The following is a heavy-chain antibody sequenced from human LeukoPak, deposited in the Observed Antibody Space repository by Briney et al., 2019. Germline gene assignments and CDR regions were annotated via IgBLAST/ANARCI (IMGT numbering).Heavy chain of an antibody. CDR1: GYSISSGYY. V-gene: IGHV4-38-2*02. CDR2: INHSGNT. D-gene: IGHD2-15*01. J-gene: IGHJ4*02. Sequence: SETLSLTCSVSGYSISSGYYWGWIRQPPGKGLEWIGEINHSGNTNYNPSLKSRVTISVDTSKNQFSLKLSSVTAADTAVYYCARGSTRIRAFRPPDYWGQGTLVTVSS. CDR3: ARGSTRIRAFRPPDY.